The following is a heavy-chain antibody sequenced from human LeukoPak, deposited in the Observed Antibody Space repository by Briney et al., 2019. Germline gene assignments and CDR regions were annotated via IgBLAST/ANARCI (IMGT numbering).Heavy chain of an antibody. Sequence: SVKVSCKASGGTFSRSAISWVRQAPGQGLEWMGGIIPIFGPADYAQKFQGRVTIAADESTSTAYLELSSLRSEDTAVYYCATSLPYGYYDSGGSNWFDPWGQGTLVTVSS. CDR3: ATSLPYGYYDSGGSNWFDP. D-gene: IGHD3-22*01. V-gene: IGHV1-69*13. CDR2: IIPIFGPA. CDR1: GGTFSRSA. J-gene: IGHJ5*02.